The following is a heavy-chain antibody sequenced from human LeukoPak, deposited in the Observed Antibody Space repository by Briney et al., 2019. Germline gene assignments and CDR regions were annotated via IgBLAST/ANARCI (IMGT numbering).Heavy chain of an antibody. J-gene: IGHJ4*02. CDR3: ARAVQGSSGDY. V-gene: IGHV1-2*02. CDR1: GYTFTGYY. CDR2: INPNSGGT. Sequence: ASVKVSCTASGYTFTGYYMHWVRQAPGQGLEWMGWINPNSGGTNYAQTFQGRVTMTRDTSISTAYMELSRLRSDDTAVYYCARAVQGSSGDYWGQGTLVTVSS. D-gene: IGHD6-6*01.